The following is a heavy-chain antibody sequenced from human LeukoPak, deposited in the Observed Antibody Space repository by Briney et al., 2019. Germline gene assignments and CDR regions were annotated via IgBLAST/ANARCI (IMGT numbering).Heavy chain of an antibody. Sequence: GGSLRLSCAASGFTFSSYGMHWVRQAPGKGLEWVADISYDGSNKYYADSVKGRFTISRDNSKNTVYLQMNSLRAEDTAVYYCAKDQVMRYFELSMDVWGKGTTVTVSS. CDR2: ISYDGSNK. D-gene: IGHD3-9*01. V-gene: IGHV3-30*18. J-gene: IGHJ6*04. CDR3: AKDQVMRYFELSMDV. CDR1: GFTFSSYG.